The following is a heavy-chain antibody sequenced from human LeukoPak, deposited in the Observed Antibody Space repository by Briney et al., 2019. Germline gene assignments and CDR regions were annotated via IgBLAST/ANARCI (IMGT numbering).Heavy chain of an antibody. CDR3: AKDGRFTYAHDAFEI. CDR2: MSARSGDT. CDR1: GLTFSSNY. J-gene: IGHJ3*02. D-gene: IGHD5-18*01. Sequence: GGSLRLSCAASGLTFSSNYMSWVRQAPGKGLEWVSGMSARSGDTYYADSVKGRFTISRDNSNNMLYLEMNSLTAEDTALYHCAKDGRFTYAHDAFEIWGQGTTVTVSS. V-gene: IGHV3-23*01.